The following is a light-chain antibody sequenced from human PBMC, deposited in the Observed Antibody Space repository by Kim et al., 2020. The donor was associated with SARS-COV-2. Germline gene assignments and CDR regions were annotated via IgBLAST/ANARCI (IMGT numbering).Light chain of an antibody. CDR3: TSYATSSTVV. V-gene: IGLV2-14*04. J-gene: IGLJ2*01. CDR2: DVT. CDR1: TSDVDAYNY. Sequence: GQSITISCTGTTSDVDAYNYVSWYQQHPGKAPKLMIYDVTRRPSGVSNRFSGSKSGNTASLTISGLQAVDDADYHCTSYATSSTVVFGGGTKVTVL.